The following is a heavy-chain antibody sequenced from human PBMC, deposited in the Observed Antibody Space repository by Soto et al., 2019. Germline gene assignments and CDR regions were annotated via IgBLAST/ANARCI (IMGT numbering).Heavy chain of an antibody. CDR2: IIPIFGTA. V-gene: IGHV1-69*12. J-gene: IGHJ6*02. CDR3: ASVETQRYYYGMDV. Sequence: QVQMVQSGAEVKKPGSSVKVSCKASGGTFSSYAISWVRQAPGQGLEWMGGIIPIFGTADYAQKFQGRVTITADESTSTGYIELCSLRSEDTAVYYCASVETQRYYYGMDVWGQGTTVTVSS. D-gene: IGHD2-15*01. CDR1: GGTFSSYA.